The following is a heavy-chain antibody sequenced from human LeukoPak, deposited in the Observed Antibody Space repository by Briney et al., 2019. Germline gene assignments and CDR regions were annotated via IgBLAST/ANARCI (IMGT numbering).Heavy chain of an antibody. CDR3: ARGLRQLVRSWHY. CDR1: GGSISSYY. V-gene: IGHV4-59*12. J-gene: IGHJ4*02. D-gene: IGHD6-6*01. Sequence: SETLSLTCTVSGGSISSYYWSWIRQPPGKGLEWIGYLHYSGSTNYNPSLKSRVTISVDTSKNQFSLKLSSVTAADTAVYYCARGLRQLVRSWHYWGQGTLVTVSS. CDR2: LHYSGST.